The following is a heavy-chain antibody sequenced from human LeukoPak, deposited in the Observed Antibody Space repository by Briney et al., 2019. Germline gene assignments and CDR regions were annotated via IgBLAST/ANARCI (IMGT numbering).Heavy chain of an antibody. D-gene: IGHD2-15*01. J-gene: IGHJ4*02. V-gene: IGHV3-30*18. CDR1: GFTFSTYG. CDR3: AKGGYCSGGSCYRRYYFDD. Sequence: GSLRLSCAASGFTFSTYGMHWVRQAPGKGLEWVALISYDGSNKYYADSVKGRFTISRDNSKHTLYLEMNSLRAEDTAVYYCAKGGYCSGGSCYRRYYFDDWGQGTLVTVSS. CDR2: ISYDGSNK.